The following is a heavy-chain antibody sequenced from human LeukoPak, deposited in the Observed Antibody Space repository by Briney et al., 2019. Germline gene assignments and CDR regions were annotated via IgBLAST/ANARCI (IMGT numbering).Heavy chain of an antibody. J-gene: IGHJ4*02. CDR2: ISGSGGST. CDR3: AKSGPLGSRYSYAY. D-gene: IGHD5-18*01. Sequence: GGSLRLSCAASGFTFSRYWMSWVRQAPGKGLEWVSVISGSGGSTYYADSVKGRFTISGDNSKNTLYLQMNTLRVEDTAVYYCAKSGPLGSRYSYAYWGQGTLVTVSS. CDR1: GFTFSRYW. V-gene: IGHV3-23*01.